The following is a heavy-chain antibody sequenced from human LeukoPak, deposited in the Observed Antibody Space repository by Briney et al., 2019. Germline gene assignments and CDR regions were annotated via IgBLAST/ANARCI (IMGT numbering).Heavy chain of an antibody. CDR3: MERVDV. J-gene: IGHJ6*02. Sequence: PGGSLKLSCAASGSTFSGSAMHWVRQASGKGLEWVGRIRSKANSYATAYAASVKGRFTISRDDSKNTAYLQMNSLKTEDTAVYYCMERVDVWGQGTTGTVSS. CDR2: IRSKANSYAT. V-gene: IGHV3-73*01. CDR1: GSTFSGSA. D-gene: IGHD1-1*01.